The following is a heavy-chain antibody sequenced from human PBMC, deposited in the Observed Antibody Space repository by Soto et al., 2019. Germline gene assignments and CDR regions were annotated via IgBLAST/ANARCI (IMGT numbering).Heavy chain of an antibody. CDR3: ARHGFGSLHCLVDV. V-gene: IGHV4-59*08. CDR2: IQYNGYS. D-gene: IGHD3-10*01. CDR1: GGSITNYY. Sequence: QVQLQESGPGLVKPSETLSLTCTVSGGSITNYYCSWFRQPPGKGLEWIGYIQYNGYSAYNLSLKRRVSLSMHTSKTKFSLTLESVTATDTAVYYWARHGFGSLHCLVDVWGQGTTVIVSS. J-gene: IGHJ6*02.